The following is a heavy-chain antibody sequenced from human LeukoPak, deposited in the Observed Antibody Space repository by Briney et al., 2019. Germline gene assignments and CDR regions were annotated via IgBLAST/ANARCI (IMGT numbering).Heavy chain of an antibody. V-gene: IGHV4-39*07. CDR2: IYYSGST. CDR1: GGSINSSSYY. D-gene: IGHD1-26*01. J-gene: IGHJ4*02. CDR3: ARSGSYSGPYVY. Sequence: SETLSLTCTVSGGSINSSSYYWGWIRQPPGKGLEWIGSIYYSGSTYYNPSLKSRVTISVDTSKNQFSLKLSSVTAADTAVYYCARSGSYSGPYVYWGQGTVVTVSS.